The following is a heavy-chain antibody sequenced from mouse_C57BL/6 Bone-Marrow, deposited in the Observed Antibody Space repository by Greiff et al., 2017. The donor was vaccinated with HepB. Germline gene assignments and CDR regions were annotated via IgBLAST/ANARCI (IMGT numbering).Heavy chain of an antibody. CDR1: GYTFTSYG. D-gene: IGHD1-1*01. CDR3: ARSHYYGSSYVGWYFDV. J-gene: IGHJ1*03. Sequence: LQESGAELARPGASVKLSCKASGYTFTSYGISWVKQRTGQGLEWIGEIYPRSGNTYYNEKFKGKATLTADKSSSTAYMELRSLTSEDSAVYFCARSHYYGSSYVGWYFDVWGTGTTVTVSS. V-gene: IGHV1-81*01. CDR2: IYPRSGNT.